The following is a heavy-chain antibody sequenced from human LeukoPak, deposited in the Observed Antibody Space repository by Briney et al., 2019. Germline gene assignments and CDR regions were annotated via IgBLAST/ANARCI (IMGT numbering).Heavy chain of an antibody. D-gene: IGHD1-26*01. V-gene: IGHV3-21*01. Sequence: PGGSLRLSCAASGFTFSSYAMSWVRQAPGKGLEWVSSISSSSSYIYYADSVKGRFTISRDNAKNSLYLQMNSLRAEDTAVYYCARDGWGSYYFWFDPWGQGTLVTVSS. CDR3: ARDGWGSYYFWFDP. CDR2: ISSSSSYI. J-gene: IGHJ5*02. CDR1: GFTFSSYA.